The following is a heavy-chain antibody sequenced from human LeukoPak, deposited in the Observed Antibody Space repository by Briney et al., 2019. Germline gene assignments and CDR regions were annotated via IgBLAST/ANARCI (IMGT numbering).Heavy chain of an antibody. CDR2: MNPNSGNT. CDR3: ARGKNNRLGYCSSASCSHYYGMDV. V-gene: IGHV1-8*01. J-gene: IGHJ6*02. Sequence: ASVKVSCKASGYTFTSYDINWVRQATGQGLEWMGLMNPNSGNTGYAQKFQGRVTMTRNTSISTAYMELSSLRSEDTAVYYCARGKNNRLGYCSSASCSHYYGMDVWGQGTTVTVSS. CDR1: GYTFTSYD. D-gene: IGHD2-2*01.